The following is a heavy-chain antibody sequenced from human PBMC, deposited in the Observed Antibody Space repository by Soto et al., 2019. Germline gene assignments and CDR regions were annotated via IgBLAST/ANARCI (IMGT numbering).Heavy chain of an antibody. J-gene: IGHJ6*03. CDR1: GFTFSSYG. V-gene: IGHV3-33*08. CDR3: ARDPGDSSTFVYYYYYYMDV. CDR2: IWYDGSNK. Sequence: GGSLRLSCAASGFTFSSYGMHWVRQAPGKGLEWVAVIWYDGSNKYYADSVKGRFTISRHNSKNTLYLKMNSMRSEDWAVYYCARDPGDSSTFVYYYYYYMDVGGKGPRVTVSS. D-gene: IGHD6-6*01.